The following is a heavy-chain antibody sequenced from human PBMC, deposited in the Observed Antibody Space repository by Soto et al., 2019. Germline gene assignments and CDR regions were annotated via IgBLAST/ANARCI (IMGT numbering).Heavy chain of an antibody. D-gene: IGHD7-27*01. V-gene: IGHV3-23*01. CDR1: GFTFSSYT. J-gene: IGHJ4*02. Sequence: EVQLLESGGGLVQPGGSLRLSCAASGFTFSSYTMSWVRQGPGKGLEWVSGISSSGGSTVYADSVKGRFTISRDNFKNPLYLQMNSLRAEGTDVYYCAKGWGEYWGQGTPVTVSS. CDR3: AKGWGEY. CDR2: ISSSGGST.